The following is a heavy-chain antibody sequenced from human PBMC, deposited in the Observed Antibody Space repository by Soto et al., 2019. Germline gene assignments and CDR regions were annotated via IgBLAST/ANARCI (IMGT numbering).Heavy chain of an antibody. CDR2: IIPIFRTP. CDR3: AREKDREQLGGNYYSTVDV. Sequence: QVQLVQSGAEVVKPGSSVKVSCKASGDTFDTFAISWVRQAPGQGLEWMGGIIPIFRTPDYGQKFQGRVTITADESTSTAYMELNSLRSEDTAVYYWAREKDREQLGGNYYSTVDVWGQGTTVTVSS. D-gene: IGHD1-1*01. CDR1: GDTFDTFA. J-gene: IGHJ6*02. V-gene: IGHV1-69*12.